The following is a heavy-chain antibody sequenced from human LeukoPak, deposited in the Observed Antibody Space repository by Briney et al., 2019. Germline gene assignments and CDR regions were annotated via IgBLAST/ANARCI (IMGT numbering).Heavy chain of an antibody. CDR1: GFTFSSHG. J-gene: IGHJ4*02. V-gene: IGHV3-30*18. CDR2: ISYDGSNK. CDR3: ANSLWFGELVY. Sequence: GGSLRLSCAASGFTFSSHGMHWVRQAPGKGLEWVAVISYDGSNKYYADSVKGRFTISRDNSKNTLYLQMNSLRAEDTAVYYCANSLWFGELVYWGQGTLVTVSS. D-gene: IGHD3-10*01.